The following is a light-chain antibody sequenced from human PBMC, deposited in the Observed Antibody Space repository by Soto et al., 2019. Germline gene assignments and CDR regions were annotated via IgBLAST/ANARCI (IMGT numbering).Light chain of an antibody. J-gene: IGLJ2*01. CDR3: CSYGGSYTSHAV. CDR2: DVS. Sequence: QSALTQPRSVSGSPGQSVTISCTGTSSDVGGYNYVSWYQQHPGKAPKLMIYDVSKRPSGVPDRFSGSKSGNTASLTISGLQAEDEADYYCCSYGGSYTSHAVFGGGTKLTVL. V-gene: IGLV2-11*01. CDR1: SSDVGGYNY.